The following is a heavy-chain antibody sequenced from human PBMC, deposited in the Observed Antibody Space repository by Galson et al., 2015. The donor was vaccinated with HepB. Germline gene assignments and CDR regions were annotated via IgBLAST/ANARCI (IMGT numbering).Heavy chain of an antibody. V-gene: IGHV3-23*01. CDR1: GFAFDNHA. CDR2: ITGKGDST. J-gene: IGHJ5*01. D-gene: IGHD5-18*01. Sequence: SLRLSCAASGFAFDNHAMSWVRQAPGRGLEWISGITGKGDSTFYADSVKGRFTVSKDNSNNVLYLQMNSLRGEDAGLYFCAKGYGLFDSWGQGILVTVSS. CDR3: AKGYGLFDS.